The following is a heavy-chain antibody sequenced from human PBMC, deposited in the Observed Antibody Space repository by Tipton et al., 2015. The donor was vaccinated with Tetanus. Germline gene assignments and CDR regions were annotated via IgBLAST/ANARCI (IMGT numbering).Heavy chain of an antibody. CDR3: ARRRTTTALSYYFDS. D-gene: IGHD4-17*01. Sequence: QSGPEVKKPGESLKISCKGSGYNFTIYWIGWVRQMPGKGLEWMGIIYPGDSNTRYSPSFQGQVTISADRSISTAYLQWSSLKASDTAMYYCARRRTTTALSYYFDSWGQGTLVTVSS. V-gene: IGHV5-51*01. J-gene: IGHJ4*02. CDR2: IYPGDSNT. CDR1: GYNFTIYW.